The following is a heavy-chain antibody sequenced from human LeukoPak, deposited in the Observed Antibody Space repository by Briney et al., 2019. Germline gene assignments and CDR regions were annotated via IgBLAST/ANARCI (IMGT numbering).Heavy chain of an antibody. CDR2: IYYTGST. Sequence: SETLSLTCTVSGASITTYYWSWIRQPPGKGLEWIGYIYYTGSTNYNPSLKSRVTMPVDTSKNQFSLNLSSVTAADTAVYYCARGAGSSWLYWGQGTLVTVSS. J-gene: IGHJ4*02. CDR1: GASITTYY. V-gene: IGHV4-59*01. CDR3: ARGAGSSWLY. D-gene: IGHD6-13*01.